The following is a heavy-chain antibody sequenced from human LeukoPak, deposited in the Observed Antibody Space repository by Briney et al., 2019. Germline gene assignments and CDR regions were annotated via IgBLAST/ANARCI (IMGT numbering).Heavy chain of an antibody. CDR3: AKEEFGWYSDY. J-gene: IGHJ4*02. CDR1: GFTFSIYA. Sequence: GGSLRLSCAASGFTFSIYAMSWVRQAPGKGLEWVSAISGSAGTTYYADSVKGRFTISRDNSKNTLYLRMSSLRAEDTAVYYCAKEEFGWYSDYWGLGTLVTVSS. V-gene: IGHV3-23*01. D-gene: IGHD3-10*01. CDR2: ISGSAGTT.